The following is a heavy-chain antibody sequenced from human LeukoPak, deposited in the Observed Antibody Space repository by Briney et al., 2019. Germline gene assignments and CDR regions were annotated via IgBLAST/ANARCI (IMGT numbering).Heavy chain of an antibody. J-gene: IGHJ3*02. CDR3: ARYSRGDAFDI. D-gene: IGHD1-26*01. Sequence: GASVKVSCKASGYTFTSYYMHWVRQAPGQGLEWMGIINPSVGSTSYAQKFQGRVTMTRDTSISTAYMELSRLRSDDTAVYYCARYSRGDAFDIWGQGTKVTVSS. V-gene: IGHV1-46*01. CDR2: INPSVGST. CDR1: GYTFTSYY.